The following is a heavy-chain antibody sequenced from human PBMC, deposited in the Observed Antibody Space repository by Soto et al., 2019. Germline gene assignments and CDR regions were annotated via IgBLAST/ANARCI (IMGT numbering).Heavy chain of an antibody. D-gene: IGHD1-26*01. J-gene: IGHJ6*02. CDR3: ARVGSGSYSYYYRMDV. CDR2: IYPGDSDT. CDR1: GYSFTSYW. V-gene: IGHV5-51*01. Sequence: GESLKISCKGSGYSFTSYWIGWVRQMPGKGLGWMGIIYPGDSDTRYSPSFQGQVTISADKSISTAYLQWSSLKASDTAMYYCARVGSGSYSYYYRMDVWGQGTTVTVS.